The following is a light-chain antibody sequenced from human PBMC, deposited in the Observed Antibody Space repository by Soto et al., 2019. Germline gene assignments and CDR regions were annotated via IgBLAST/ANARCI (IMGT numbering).Light chain of an antibody. CDR3: QEYNDWPPQLT. V-gene: IGKV3-15*01. CDR2: GAS. J-gene: IGKJ4*01. CDR1: RSLSSN. Sequence: EILMTQSPATLSVSPGERATLSCRASRSLSSNLAWYQQKPGQAPRLLIYGASTRATGIPARFSGSGSGTEFTLTISSLQSEDFAIYYCQEYNDWPPQLTFGGGTKVQIK.